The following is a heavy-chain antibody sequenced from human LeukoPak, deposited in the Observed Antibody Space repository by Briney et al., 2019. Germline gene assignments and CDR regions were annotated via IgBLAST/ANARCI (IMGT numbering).Heavy chain of an antibody. CDR1: GFTFSSYA. J-gene: IGHJ6*02. Sequence: GSLRLSCAASGFTFSSYAMSWVRQAPGKGLEWVSAISGSGGSTYYADSVKGRFTISRDNSKNTLYLQMNSLRAEDTAVYYCAKGGSGYYYNNGMDVWGQGTTVTVSS. V-gene: IGHV3-23*01. CDR3: AKGGSGYYYNNGMDV. D-gene: IGHD3-22*01. CDR2: ISGSGGST.